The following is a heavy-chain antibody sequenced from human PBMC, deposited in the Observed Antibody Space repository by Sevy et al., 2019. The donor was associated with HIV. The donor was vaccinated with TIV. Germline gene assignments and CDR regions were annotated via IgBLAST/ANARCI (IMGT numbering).Heavy chain of an antibody. J-gene: IGHJ4*02. Sequence: GGSLRLSCAASTFTFSDYYMTWIRQAPGKGLECVSHISAGGSNIYYADSVKGRFTISRDNAKNSLYLQMNSLRAEDTAVYYCARVRYNYGSYYLDYWGQGTPVTVSS. CDR3: ARVRYNYGSYYLDY. CDR2: ISAGGSNI. D-gene: IGHD5-18*01. CDR1: TFTFSDYY. V-gene: IGHV3-11*01.